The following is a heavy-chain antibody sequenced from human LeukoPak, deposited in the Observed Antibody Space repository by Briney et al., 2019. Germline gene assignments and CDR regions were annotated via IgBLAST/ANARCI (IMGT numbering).Heavy chain of an antibody. CDR1: GFRFDDYA. D-gene: IGHD5-18*01. CDR3: TKETNGYIYGYFDY. J-gene: IGHJ4*02. Sequence: GRSLRLSCAASGFRFDDYAMHWVRQAPGKGLEWVSGISWNSGIVGYAGSVKGRFTISRDNAKNSLYLQMNSLRTEDMALYYCTKETNGYIYGYFDYWGQGTLVTVSS. V-gene: IGHV3-9*03. CDR2: ISWNSGIV.